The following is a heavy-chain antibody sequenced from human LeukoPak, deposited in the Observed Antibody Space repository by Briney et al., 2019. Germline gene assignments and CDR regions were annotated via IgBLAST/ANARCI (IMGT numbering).Heavy chain of an antibody. CDR1: GCSISSYY. V-gene: IGHV4-59*01. D-gene: IGHD3-3*01. CDR2: ISYSRST. J-gene: IGHJ6*02. Sequence: SETLSLTCTVSGCSISSYYWSWIRQPPGKGLEWIGYISYSRSTNYNPSLKSRVTISVDTSKNQFSLKLSSVNAADTAVYYCAGTYYDFWSGYQDAYYGMDVWGPGTTVTVSS. CDR3: AGTYYDFWSGYQDAYYGMDV.